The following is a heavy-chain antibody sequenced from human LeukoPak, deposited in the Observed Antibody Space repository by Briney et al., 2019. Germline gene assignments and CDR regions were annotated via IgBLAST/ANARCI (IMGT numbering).Heavy chain of an antibody. D-gene: IGHD1-1*01. CDR2: VSGSGGST. CDR3: ARESDFWNYFDY. V-gene: IGHV3-23*01. CDR1: GFTFSSYA. J-gene: IGHJ4*02. Sequence: GGSLRLSCAASGFTFSSYAMSWVRKAPGKGLEWVSVVSGSGGSTYYADSVKGRFTISRDNSKNTLYLQMNSLRAEDTAVYYCARESDFWNYFDYWGQGTLVTVSS.